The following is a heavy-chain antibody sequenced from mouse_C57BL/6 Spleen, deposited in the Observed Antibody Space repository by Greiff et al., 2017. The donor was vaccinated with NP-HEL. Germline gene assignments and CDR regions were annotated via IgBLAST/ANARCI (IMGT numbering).Heavy chain of an antibody. CDR1: GYTFTSYW. V-gene: IGHV1-52*01. CDR3: AKTPPYYGSSLDY. CDR2: IYPSDSET. D-gene: IGHD1-1*01. Sequence: QVQLQQPGAELVRPGSSVTLSCKASGYTFTSYWMHWVKQRPIQGLEWIGNIYPSDSETHYHQKFTDKATLTVEKSSRTAYMQLSSLTSEDSAVYYCAKTPPYYGSSLDYWGQGTTLTVSS. J-gene: IGHJ2*01.